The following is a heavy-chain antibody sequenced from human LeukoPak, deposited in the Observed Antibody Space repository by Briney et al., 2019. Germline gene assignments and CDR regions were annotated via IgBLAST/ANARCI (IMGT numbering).Heavy chain of an antibody. CDR3: AAGDYSNYIGFDP. CDR1: GGSISSGGYY. V-gene: IGHV4-31*03. D-gene: IGHD4-4*01. J-gene: IGHJ5*02. CDR2: IYYSGST. Sequence: KTSETLSLTCTVSGGSISSGGYYWSWIRQHPGKGLEWIGYIYYSGSTYYNPSLKSRVTISVDTSKNQFSLKLSSVTAADTAVYYCAAGDYSNYIGFDPWGQGTLVTVSS.